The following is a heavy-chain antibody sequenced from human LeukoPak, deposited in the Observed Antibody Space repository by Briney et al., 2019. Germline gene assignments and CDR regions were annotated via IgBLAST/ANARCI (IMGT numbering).Heavy chain of an antibody. V-gene: IGHV4-39*01. J-gene: IGHJ5*02. CDR3: ARRGYCSSTSCYEYWFDP. CDR2: IYYSGST. CDR1: GGSISSSSYY. D-gene: IGHD2-2*01. Sequence: SETLSLTRTVSGGSISSSSYYRGWIRQPPGKGLECMGIIYYSGSTYYNPSLKSRLTIPVDTSKNQFSLKLSSVTATDTAVYYCARRGYCSSTSCYEYWFDPWGQGTLVTVSS.